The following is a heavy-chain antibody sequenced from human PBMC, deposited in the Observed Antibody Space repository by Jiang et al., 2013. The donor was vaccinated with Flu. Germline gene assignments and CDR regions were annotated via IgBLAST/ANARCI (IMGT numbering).Heavy chain of an antibody. D-gene: IGHD2-15*01. CDR1: GFTFSSYA. Sequence: VQLVESGGGAVQPGRSLRLSCAASGFTFSSYAMHWVRQAPGKGLEWVAVISYDGSNKYYADSVKGRFTISRDNSKNTLYLQMNSLRAEDTAVYYCARVGGCSGGSCYYYYYGMDVWGKGTTVTVSS. V-gene: IGHV3-30*01. CDR2: ISYDGSNK. J-gene: IGHJ6*04. CDR3: ARVGGCSGGSCYYYYYGMDV.